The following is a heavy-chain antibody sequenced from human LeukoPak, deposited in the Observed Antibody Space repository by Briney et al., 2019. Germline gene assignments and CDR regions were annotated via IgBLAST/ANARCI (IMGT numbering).Heavy chain of an antibody. Sequence: GGSLRLSCTASGFTVGDYAMSWFRHAPGEGLEWVIFIRSKAYDRTTEYGASVKYKLTISRDDSKSIADLQMHSLKTEDTAVYYCTRSRGYSYGYSDYWGQGTLVTVSS. CDR1: GFTVGDYA. CDR2: IRSKAYDRTT. J-gene: IGHJ4*02. D-gene: IGHD5-18*01. V-gene: IGHV3-49*03. CDR3: TRSRGYSYGYSDY.